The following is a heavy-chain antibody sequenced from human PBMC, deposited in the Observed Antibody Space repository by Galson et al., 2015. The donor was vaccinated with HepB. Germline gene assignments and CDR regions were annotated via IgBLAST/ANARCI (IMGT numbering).Heavy chain of an antibody. CDR1: GGTFSSYA. Sequence: SVKVSCKASGGTFSSYAISWVRQAPGQGLEWMGGIIPIFGTANYAQKFQGRVTITADESTSTAYMELSSLGSEDTAVYYCARGYSGYDLHYYYMDVWGKGTTVTVSS. V-gene: IGHV1-69*13. D-gene: IGHD5-12*01. CDR2: IIPIFGTA. CDR3: ARGYSGYDLHYYYMDV. J-gene: IGHJ6*03.